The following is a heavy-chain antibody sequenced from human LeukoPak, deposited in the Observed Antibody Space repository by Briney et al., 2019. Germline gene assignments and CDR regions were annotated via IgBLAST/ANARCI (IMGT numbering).Heavy chain of an antibody. J-gene: IGHJ6*03. CDR1: GGSISSYY. Sequence: SETLSLTCSVSGGSISSYYWSWIRQPPGKGLEWIGSIYYSGSTNYNPSLKSRVTISVDTSKNQFSLKLSSVTAADTAVYYCARRVFGVVQYYYYYYMDVWGKGTTVTVSS. V-gene: IGHV4-59*08. D-gene: IGHD3-3*01. CDR3: ARRVFGVVQYYYYYYMDV. CDR2: IYYSGST.